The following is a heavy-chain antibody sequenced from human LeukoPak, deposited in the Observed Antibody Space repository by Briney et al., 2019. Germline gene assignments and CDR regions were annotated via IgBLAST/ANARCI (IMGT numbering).Heavy chain of an antibody. V-gene: IGHV3-23*01. J-gene: IGHJ4*02. D-gene: IGHD1-26*01. CDR2: ISDSGDTA. CDR3: AGGIVGATGFDY. CDR1: GFTFTTYA. Sequence: GGSLRLSCAASGFTFTTYAMSWVRQAPGKGLEWLSAISDSGDTAFYADSVKGRFTISRDNAKNSLYLQMNSLRAEDTAVYYCAGGIVGATGFDYWGQGTLVTVSS.